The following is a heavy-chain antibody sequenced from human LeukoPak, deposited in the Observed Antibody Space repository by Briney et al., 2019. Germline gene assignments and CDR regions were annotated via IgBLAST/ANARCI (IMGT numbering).Heavy chain of an antibody. CDR3: ASDSSGYYYGNFDY. Sequence: GVSLRLSCAASGFTFSSYAMHGVRQAPGKGLEGGAVISYEGSNKYYADSVKGRFTISRDNSKNTLYLQMNSLRAEDTAVYYCASDSSGYYYGNFDYWGQGTLVTVSS. J-gene: IGHJ4*02. V-gene: IGHV3-30-3*01. CDR2: ISYEGSNK. CDR1: GFTFSSYA. D-gene: IGHD3-22*01.